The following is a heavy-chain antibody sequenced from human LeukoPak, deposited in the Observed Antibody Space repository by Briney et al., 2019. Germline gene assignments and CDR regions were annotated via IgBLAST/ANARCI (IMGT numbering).Heavy chain of an antibody. J-gene: IGHJ4*02. Sequence: GSLRLSCAASGFTFSSYAMSWVRQAPGKGLEWVSVIRGSGGSTDYADSVKGRFTITGDNSKNTLYLQMSSLRAEDTAVYYCAKAGPGGGLIVKVYYFDYWGQGTLVTVSS. V-gene: IGHV3-23*01. D-gene: IGHD3-16*02. CDR1: GFTFSSYA. CDR3: AKAGPGGGLIVKVYYFDY. CDR2: IRGSGGST.